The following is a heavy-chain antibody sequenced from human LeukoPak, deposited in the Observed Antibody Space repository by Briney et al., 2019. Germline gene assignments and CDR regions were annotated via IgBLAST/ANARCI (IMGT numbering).Heavy chain of an antibody. V-gene: IGHV4-39*02. CDR1: GGSIISSTYY. Sequence: PSETLSLTCTVSGGSIISSTYYWGWLRQPPGKGLEWIGTICYSGSTYYNPSLKSRVSISIDTSKNLFSLNLTSVTAADTAVYYCARGHGWIFGVGTQYYFDLWGQGTLVTVSS. J-gene: IGHJ4*02. CDR3: ARGHGWIFGVGTQYYFDL. CDR2: ICYSGST. D-gene: IGHD3-3*01.